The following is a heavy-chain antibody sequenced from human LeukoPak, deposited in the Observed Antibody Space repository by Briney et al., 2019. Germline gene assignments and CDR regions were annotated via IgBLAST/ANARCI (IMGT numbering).Heavy chain of an antibody. Sequence: SVKVSCKASGYTFTGYYMHWVRQAPGQGLEWMGRIIPILGIANYAQKFQGRVTITADKSTSTAYMELSSLRSEDTAVYYCATGYSYGLPFDYWGQGTLVTVSS. D-gene: IGHD5-18*01. V-gene: IGHV1-69*02. CDR1: GYTFTGYY. CDR2: IIPILGIA. J-gene: IGHJ4*02. CDR3: ATGYSYGLPFDY.